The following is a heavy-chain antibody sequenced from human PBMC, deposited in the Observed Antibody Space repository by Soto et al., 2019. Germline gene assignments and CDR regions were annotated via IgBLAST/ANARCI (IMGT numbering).Heavy chain of an antibody. D-gene: IGHD3-3*01. J-gene: IGHJ4*02. CDR3: AKDRENRGDNVWSGCEK. Sequence: EVQLLESGGDLVQPGGSLRLSCATSGFTFSNCAMSWVRHTPGKGLEWVSGISGSGANTYNAESVKGRFTISRDNSMNTMNLQMNSLREDDTAVYYCAKDRENRGDNVWSGCEKWGQGTLVIVSS. V-gene: IGHV3-23*01. CDR2: ISGSGANT. CDR1: GFTFSNCA.